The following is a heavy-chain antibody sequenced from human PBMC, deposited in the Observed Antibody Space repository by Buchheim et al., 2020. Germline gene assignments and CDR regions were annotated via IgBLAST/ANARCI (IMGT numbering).Heavy chain of an antibody. D-gene: IGHD1-26*01. Sequence: EVRLVESGGVLVQPGGSLRLSCAASGFTLSSYWMSWVRQAPGKGLEWVANINEDGSKKYYEDSVKGRFTISRDKAKNSLYLQMNSLRGEDTAVYYCARFSGPYDYWGQGTL. J-gene: IGHJ4*02. CDR2: INEDGSKK. V-gene: IGHV3-7*01. CDR1: GFTLSSYW. CDR3: ARFSGPYDY.